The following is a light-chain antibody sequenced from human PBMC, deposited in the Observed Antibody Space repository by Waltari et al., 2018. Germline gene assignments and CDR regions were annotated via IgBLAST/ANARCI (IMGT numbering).Light chain of an antibody. CDR3: QQTFGTPIT. Sequence: DVQLTQSPSSLSASVGDRVSFTCRASRNIRDYLCWYQQKPGQAPKLLIDATSRAQRGVPSRFSGSGSGTDFTLTITDLQPEDFATYYCQQTFGTPITFGQGTRLEIK. V-gene: IGKV1-39*01. CDR1: RNIRDY. J-gene: IGKJ5*01. CDR2: ATS.